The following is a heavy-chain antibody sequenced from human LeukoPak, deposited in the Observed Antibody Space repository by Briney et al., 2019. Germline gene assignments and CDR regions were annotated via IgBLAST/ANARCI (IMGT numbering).Heavy chain of an antibody. V-gene: IGHV3-30*18. CDR3: AKGGYIAVAYFDY. Sequence: PGGSLRLSCAASGFTFSSYGMHWVRQAPGKGLEWVAVISYDGSNKYYADSVKGRFTISRDNSKNTLYLQMNSLRAEDTAVYYCAKGGYIAVAYFDYWGQGTLVTVSS. J-gene: IGHJ4*02. CDR2: ISYDGSNK. D-gene: IGHD6-19*01. CDR1: GFTFSSYG.